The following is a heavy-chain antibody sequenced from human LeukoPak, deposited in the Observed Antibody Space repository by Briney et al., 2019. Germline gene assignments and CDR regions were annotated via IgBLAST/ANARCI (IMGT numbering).Heavy chain of an antibody. CDR1: GYSFTSYW. V-gene: IGHV5-51*01. Sequence: GESLKISCKGSGYSFTSYWIGWVRQMPGKGLEWMGIIYPGDSDTRYSPSFQGQVTISADKSISTAYLQWSSLKASDTAMYYCARQYSSSWYEGSYYFDYWGQGTLVTVPS. J-gene: IGHJ4*02. CDR3: ARQYSSSWYEGSYYFDY. CDR2: IYPGDSDT. D-gene: IGHD6-13*01.